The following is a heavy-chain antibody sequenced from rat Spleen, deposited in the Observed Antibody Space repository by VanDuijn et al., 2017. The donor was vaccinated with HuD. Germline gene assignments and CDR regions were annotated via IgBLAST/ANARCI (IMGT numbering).Heavy chain of an antibody. J-gene: IGHJ2*01. CDR3: SRRPTVAPRGGFDY. Sequence: EVQLVESGGGLVQPGRSMKLSCAASGFTFSNYDMAWVRQAPKKGLEWVAYISYDGGITYYRDSVKGRFTISRDNAQSTLYLQMDSLRSEDTATYYCSRRPTVAPRGGFDYWGQGVMVTVSS. CDR2: ISYDGGIT. D-gene: IGHD1-1*01. V-gene: IGHV5-25*01. CDR1: GFTFSNYD.